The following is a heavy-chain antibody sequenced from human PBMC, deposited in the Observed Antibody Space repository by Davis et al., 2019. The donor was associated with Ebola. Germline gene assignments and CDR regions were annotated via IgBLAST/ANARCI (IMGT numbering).Heavy chain of an antibody. CDR3: AKSGLSFGVVKYHYGMDV. CDR2: IYSGGST. D-gene: IGHD3-3*01. V-gene: IGHV3-53*01. Sequence: GGSLRLSCAASGFTVSGNYLSWVRQAPGKGLEWVSVIYSGGSTFYADSVKGRFTISRYNSKKTLYLQMNSLRAEDTAVYYCAKSGLSFGVVKYHYGMDVWGKGTTVTVSS. CDR1: GFTVSGNY. J-gene: IGHJ6*04.